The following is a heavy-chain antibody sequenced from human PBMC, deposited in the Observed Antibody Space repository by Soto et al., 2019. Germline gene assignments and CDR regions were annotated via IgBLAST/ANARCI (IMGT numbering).Heavy chain of an antibody. CDR1: GGSFCGYY. V-gene: IGHV4-34*01. CDR2: INHSGST. Sequence: SETLSLTCAVYGGSFCGYYWSWIRQPPGKGLEWIGEINHSGSTNYNPSLKSRVTISVDTSKNQFSLKLSSVTAADTAVYYCARRFGVVIQYYFDYWGQGTLVTVSS. J-gene: IGHJ4*02. D-gene: IGHD3-3*01. CDR3: ARRFGVVIQYYFDY.